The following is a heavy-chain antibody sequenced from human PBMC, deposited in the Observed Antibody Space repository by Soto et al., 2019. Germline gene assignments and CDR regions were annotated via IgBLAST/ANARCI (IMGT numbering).Heavy chain of an antibody. D-gene: IGHD6-19*01. V-gene: IGHV1-3*05. Sequence: QVQLVQSGAEEKKPGASVKVSCKASGYTFTSYAMHWVRQAPGQRLEWMGWINAGNGNTKYSQKFQGRVTITRDTSASKAYMELSSLRSEDTAVYYCAVSSCTAVADYCAQGTLVTVSS. J-gene: IGHJ4*02. CDR1: GYTFTSYA. CDR3: AVSSCTAVADY. CDR2: INAGNGNT.